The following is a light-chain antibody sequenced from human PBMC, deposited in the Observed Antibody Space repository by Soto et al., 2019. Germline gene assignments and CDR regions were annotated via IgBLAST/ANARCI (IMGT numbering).Light chain of an antibody. V-gene: IGLV2-14*01. Sequence: QSVLTQPASVSGSPGQSITISCTGTSSDVGGYNYVSWYQQHPDKAPKLMIYEVSNRPSGVSNRFSGSKSGNTASLTISGLQAEDEADYYCSSYTSSSTPYWVFGGGTKVTVL. J-gene: IGLJ3*02. CDR2: EVS. CDR1: SSDVGGYNY. CDR3: SSYTSSSTPYWV.